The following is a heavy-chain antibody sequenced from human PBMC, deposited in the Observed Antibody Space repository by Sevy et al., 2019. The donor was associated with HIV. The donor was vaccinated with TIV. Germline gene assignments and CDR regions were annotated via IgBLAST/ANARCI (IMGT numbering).Heavy chain of an antibody. Sequence: SETLCLTCTVSGGTINSDHWNWIRQPPGKGLEWIGYVYYTGGTNYNPSLTNRVTILVDRTKNQFSLRLTSFTAADTAVYYCGRRNDFDIWGQGTMVTVSS. V-gene: IGHV4-59*08. J-gene: IGHJ3*02. CDR3: GRRNDFDI. CDR2: VYYTGGT. CDR1: GGTINSDH.